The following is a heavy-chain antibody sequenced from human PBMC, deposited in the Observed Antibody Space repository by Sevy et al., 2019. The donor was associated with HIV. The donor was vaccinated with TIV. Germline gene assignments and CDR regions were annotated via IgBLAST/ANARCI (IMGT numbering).Heavy chain of an antibody. CDR3: AKRRVQSGLAGGGANYGWDV. CDR1: GLSFSNYA. CDR2: LIGGGSRT. D-gene: IGHD2-8*02. V-gene: IGHV3-23*01. J-gene: IGHJ6*02. Sequence: GGSLRLSCAASGLSFSNYAMSWVRQAPGKGLEWVSALIGGGSRTYYADSVTGRFTISRDNSRNTLYLQMNSLRAEDTAVYYCAKRRVQSGLAGGGANYGWDVCGQWTTVTVSS.